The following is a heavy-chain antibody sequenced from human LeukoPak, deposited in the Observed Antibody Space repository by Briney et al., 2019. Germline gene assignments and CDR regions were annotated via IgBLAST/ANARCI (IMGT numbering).Heavy chain of an antibody. CDR2: IKTNTGNP. CDR3: ARDGYYYDSSGYYPNWFDP. Sequence: ASVKVSCKASGYTFTSYAMNWVRQAPGQGLEWMGWIKTNTGNPTYAQGFTGRFVFSLDTSVSTAYLQISSLKAEDTAVYYCARDGYYYDSSGYYPNWFDPWGQGTLVTVSS. D-gene: IGHD3-22*01. CDR1: GYTFTSYA. J-gene: IGHJ5*02. V-gene: IGHV7-4-1*02.